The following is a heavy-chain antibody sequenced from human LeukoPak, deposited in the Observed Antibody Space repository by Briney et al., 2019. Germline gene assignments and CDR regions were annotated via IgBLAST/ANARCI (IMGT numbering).Heavy chain of an antibody. V-gene: IGHV3-74*01. D-gene: IGHD4-17*01. CDR1: GFTLSNYW. J-gene: IGHJ4*02. Sequence: GSLRLSCVASGFTLSNYWMQWVRQAPGKGLVWVSRINNDGSGTTYADSVKGRFTISRDNAKNSLYLQMNSLRAEDTAVYYCGRDLPTVTSIDYWGQGTLVTVSS. CDR2: INNDGSGT. CDR3: GRDLPTVTSIDY.